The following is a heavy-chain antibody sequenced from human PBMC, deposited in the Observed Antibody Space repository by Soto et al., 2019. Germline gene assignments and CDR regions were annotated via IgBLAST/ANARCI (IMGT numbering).Heavy chain of an antibody. CDR3: AKDADSRWYNCSYYYGMDV. J-gene: IGHJ6*02. Sequence: GGSLRLSCAASGFTFSSYGMHWVRQAPGKGLEWVAVISYDGSNKYYADSVKGRFTISRDNSKNTLYLQMNSLRAEDTAVYYCAKDADSRWYNCSYYYGMDVWGQGTTVTVSS. V-gene: IGHV3-30*18. CDR1: GFTFSSYG. D-gene: IGHD1-20*01. CDR2: ISYDGSNK.